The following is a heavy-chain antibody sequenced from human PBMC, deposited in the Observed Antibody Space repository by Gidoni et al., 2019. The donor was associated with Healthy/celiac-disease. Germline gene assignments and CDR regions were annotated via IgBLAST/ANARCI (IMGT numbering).Heavy chain of an antibody. CDR1: GFSFSSYA. CDR3: ALPGMYSSSWYGFDP. Sequence: EVQLLESGGGLVQPGGSLRLSCAASGFSFSSYAMSWVRQAPGKGLEWVAAISGSGGSTYYADSVKGRFTISRDNSKNTLYLQMNSLRAEDTAVYYCALPGMYSSSWYGFDPWGQGTLVTVSS. CDR2: ISGSGGST. V-gene: IGHV3-23*01. D-gene: IGHD6-13*01. J-gene: IGHJ5*02.